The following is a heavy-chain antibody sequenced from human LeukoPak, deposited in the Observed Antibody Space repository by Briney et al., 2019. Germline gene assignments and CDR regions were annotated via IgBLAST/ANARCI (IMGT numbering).Heavy chain of an antibody. V-gene: IGHV1-69*05. D-gene: IGHD4/OR15-4a*01. Sequence: EASVKVSCKASGGTFSSYAISWVRQAPGQGLEWMGRIIPIFGTANHAQKFQGRVTITTDESTSTAYMELSSLRSEDTAVYYCARDVPYGGPIDYWGQGTLVTVSS. CDR3: ARDVPYGGPIDY. CDR2: IIPIFGTA. CDR1: GGTFSSYA. J-gene: IGHJ4*02.